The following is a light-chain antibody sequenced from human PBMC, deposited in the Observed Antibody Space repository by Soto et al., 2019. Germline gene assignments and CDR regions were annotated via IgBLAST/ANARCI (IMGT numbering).Light chain of an antibody. J-gene: IGKJ1*01. Sequence: EIALTPSPGTLSLSPVERATLSCRASQNVDSNYLAWYQQKPGQAPRIIIFGASGRATGIPDRFSGSGSGTDFTLTISRLEPEDFAVYYCQQYGSLSWTFGQGTKVDIK. CDR2: GAS. V-gene: IGKV3-20*01. CDR1: QNVDSNY. CDR3: QQYGSLSWT.